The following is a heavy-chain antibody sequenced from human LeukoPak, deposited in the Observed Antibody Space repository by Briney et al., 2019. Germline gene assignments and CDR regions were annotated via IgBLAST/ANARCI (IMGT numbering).Heavy chain of an antibody. CDR3: ARRFGRRSGYFDY. V-gene: IGHV4-34*01. CDR1: GGSFSGYY. CDR2: INHSGST. J-gene: IGHJ4*02. Sequence: PSETLSLTCAVYGGSFSGYYWSWIRQPPGKGLEWIGEINHSGSTNYNPSLKSRVTISVDTSKNQFSLKLSSVTAADTAVYYCARRFGRRSGYFDYWGQGTLVTVSS. D-gene: IGHD3-16*01.